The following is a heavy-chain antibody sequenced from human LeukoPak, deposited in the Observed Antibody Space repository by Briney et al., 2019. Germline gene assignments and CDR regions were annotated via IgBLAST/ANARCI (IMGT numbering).Heavy chain of an antibody. CDR2: ISGSGGST. V-gene: IGHV3-23*01. J-gene: IGHJ4*02. CDR3: AKVRPSGYDYYFDY. Sequence: PGESLKISCAASGFTFSSYAMSWVRQAPGKGLEWVSAISGSGGSTYYADSVKGRFTISRDNSKNTLYLQMNSLRAEDTAVYYCAKVRPSGYDYYFDYWGQGTLVTVSS. D-gene: IGHD5-12*01. CDR1: GFTFSSYA.